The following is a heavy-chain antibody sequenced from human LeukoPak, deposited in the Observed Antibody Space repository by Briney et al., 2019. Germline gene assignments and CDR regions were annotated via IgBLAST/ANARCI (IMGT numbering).Heavy chain of an antibody. Sequence: GASVKVSCKASGYTLTDYYMHWVRQAPGQGLEGMAWIDPNSGGTNYAPKFQGRVTMTRDTSIGTAYMELSALRSDDTAVYYGARELSHYGDYDYWGQGSLVTVSS. J-gene: IGHJ4*02. CDR2: IDPNSGGT. CDR1: GYTLTDYY. D-gene: IGHD3-16*01. V-gene: IGHV1-2*02. CDR3: ARELSHYGDYDY.